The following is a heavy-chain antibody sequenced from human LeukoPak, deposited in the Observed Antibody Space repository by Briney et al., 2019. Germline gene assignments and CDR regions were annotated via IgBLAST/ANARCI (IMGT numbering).Heavy chain of an antibody. CDR3: TRGYENGYYLYYYYGMDV. CDR2: ISGSGVST. CDR1: GFTFSNYA. D-gene: IGHD3-3*01. V-gene: IGHV3-23*01. Sequence: GGSLRLSCAASGFTFSNYAMSWVRQAPGKGLEWVSAISGSGVSTYYADSVKGRFTISRDNSKNTLYLQMNGLKTEDTAVYYCTRGYENGYYLYYYYGMDVWGQGTTVTVSS. J-gene: IGHJ6*02.